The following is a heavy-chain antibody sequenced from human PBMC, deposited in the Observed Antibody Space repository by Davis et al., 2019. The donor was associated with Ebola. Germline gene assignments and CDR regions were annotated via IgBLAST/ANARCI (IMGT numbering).Heavy chain of an antibody. CDR1: GGSFSGYY. J-gene: IGHJ6*02. D-gene: IGHD2-2*02. Sequence: MPGGSLRLSCAVYGGSFSGYYWSWIRQPPGKGLEWIGEINHSGSTNYNPSLKSRVTISVDTSKNQFSLKLSSVTAADTAVYYCARGEVRYCSSTSCYNYGMDVWGQGTTVTVSS. CDR3: ARGEVRYCSSTSCYNYGMDV. CDR2: INHSGST. V-gene: IGHV4-34*01.